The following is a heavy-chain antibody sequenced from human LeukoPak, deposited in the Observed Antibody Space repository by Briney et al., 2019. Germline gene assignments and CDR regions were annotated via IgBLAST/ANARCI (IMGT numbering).Heavy chain of an antibody. Sequence: SETLSLTCTVSGGSTSSYYWSWIRQSAGKGLEWIGRIYVSGSTTYNPSLNSRVTMSLDTSKNQFSLKLRSVTAADTAVYYCARVDGPYYDFWSGYYPDNWFDPWGQGTLVTVSS. CDR2: IYVSGST. V-gene: IGHV4-4*07. CDR1: GGSTSSYY. D-gene: IGHD3-3*01. CDR3: ARVDGPYYDFWSGYYPDNWFDP. J-gene: IGHJ5*02.